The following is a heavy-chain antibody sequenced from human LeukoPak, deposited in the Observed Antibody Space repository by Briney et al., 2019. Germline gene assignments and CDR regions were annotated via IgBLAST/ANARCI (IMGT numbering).Heavy chain of an antibody. D-gene: IGHD5-18*01. CDR3: ARRDSESDTAMVTFDY. V-gene: IGHV4-4*07. CDR1: GGSIDNYY. J-gene: IGHJ4*02. Sequence: SETLSLTCTVSGGSIDNYYWSWIRQPAGKGLEWIGRIFSSGNTNYNPSLKSRVTMSVDTSKTQFSLKLSSVTAADTAVYYCARRDSESDTAMVTFDYWGQGTLVTVSS. CDR2: IFSSGNT.